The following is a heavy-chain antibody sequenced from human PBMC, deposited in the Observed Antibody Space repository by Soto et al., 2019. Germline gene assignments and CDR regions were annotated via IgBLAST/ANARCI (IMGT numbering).Heavy chain of an antibody. CDR3: ARENYFDY. V-gene: IGHV3-7*01. CDR1: GFTFHKYW. CDR2: IKPDGSDK. J-gene: IGHJ4*02. Sequence: PGGSLRLSCAASGFTFHKYWMGWVRQTPDKGLEWVANIKPDGSDKSYVDSVKGRFTISRDNARNSLHLQMNSLRAEVTAVYYCARENYFDYWGQVTLVTFSS.